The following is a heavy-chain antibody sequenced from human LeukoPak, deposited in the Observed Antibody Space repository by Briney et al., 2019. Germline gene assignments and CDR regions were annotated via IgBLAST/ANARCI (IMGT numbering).Heavy chain of an antibody. D-gene: IGHD1-26*01. CDR2: IYYSGRT. Sequence: SETLSLTCTVSGGSISSGGYYWSWIRQHPGKGLEWIGYIYYSGRTYYNPSLKSRVTISVDTSKNQFSLKMSSVTAADTAMYYCARNSGNYLGWFDPWGQGTLVTVSS. CDR1: GGSISSGGYY. CDR3: ARNSGNYLGWFDP. V-gene: IGHV4-31*03. J-gene: IGHJ5*02.